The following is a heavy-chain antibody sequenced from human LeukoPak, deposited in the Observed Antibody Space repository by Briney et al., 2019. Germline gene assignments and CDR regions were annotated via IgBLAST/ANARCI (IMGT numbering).Heavy chain of an antibody. J-gene: IGHJ6*02. CDR3: ARGLDSSSWYCMDV. CDR1: GYTFTSND. Sequence: VSVKVSCKASGYTFTSNDINWVRQATGQGLEWMGWMNPNSGNTGYAQKFQGRVTMTRNTSISTAHMELSSLRSEDTAVYYCARGLDSSSWYCMDVWGQGPRSPSP. CDR2: MNPNSGNT. D-gene: IGHD6-13*01. V-gene: IGHV1-8*01.